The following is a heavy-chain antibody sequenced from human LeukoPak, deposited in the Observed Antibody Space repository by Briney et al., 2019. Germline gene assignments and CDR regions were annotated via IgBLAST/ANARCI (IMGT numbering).Heavy chain of an antibody. V-gene: IGHV4-39*01. J-gene: IGHJ3*02. CDR2: IYYSGST. CDR1: GGSIGSSSYY. Sequence: SETLSLTCTVSGGSIGSSSYYWGWIRQPPGKGLEWIGSIYYSGSTYYNPSLKSRVTISVDTSKNQFSLKLSSVTAADTAVYYCARHYTRSAFDIWGQGTMVTVSS. D-gene: IGHD1-14*01. CDR3: ARHYTRSAFDI.